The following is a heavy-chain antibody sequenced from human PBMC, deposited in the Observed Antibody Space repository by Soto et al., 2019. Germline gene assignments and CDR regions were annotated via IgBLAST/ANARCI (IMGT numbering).Heavy chain of an antibody. CDR3: AKGRIAAAGKGYYYYYYYMDV. CDR1: GFTFDDYA. Sequence: GGSLRLSCAASGFTFDDYAMHWVRQAPGKGLEWVSGISWNSGSIGYADSVKGRFTISRDNAKNSLYLQMNSLRAEDTALYYCAKGRIAAAGKGYYYYYYYMDVWGKGNTVTVS. J-gene: IGHJ6*03. D-gene: IGHD6-13*01. V-gene: IGHV3-9*01. CDR2: ISWNSGSI.